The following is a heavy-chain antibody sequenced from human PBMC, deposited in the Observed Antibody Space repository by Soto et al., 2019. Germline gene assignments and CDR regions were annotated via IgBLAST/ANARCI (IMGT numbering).Heavy chain of an antibody. CDR1: GITFSNAW. J-gene: IGHJ6*02. Sequence: LRLSCAASGITFSNAWMTWVRHAPVNGLELVGRIKSITDCGTTDYAAPVKGRFTISRDDSKDTLYLQMNNLRTEDTAVYHCTTDSADIVVVPATFGMDVWGQGTTVTVSS. V-gene: IGHV3-15*01. D-gene: IGHD2-2*01. CDR2: IKSITDCGTT. CDR3: TTDSADIVVVPATFGMDV.